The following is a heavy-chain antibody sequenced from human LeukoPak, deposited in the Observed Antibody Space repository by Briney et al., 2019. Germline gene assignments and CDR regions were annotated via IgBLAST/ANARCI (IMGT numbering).Heavy chain of an antibody. Sequence: SVKVSCKASGGTFSNYALIWVRQAPGQGLEWMGRIIPVLAVTHYTQKFQDRLTITADKSASTAYMELGSLRSDDTAVYYCARGDDVSGYAYWGQGTLVTVSS. CDR2: IIPVLAVT. J-gene: IGHJ4*02. V-gene: IGHV1-69*04. CDR1: GGTFSNYA. D-gene: IGHD3-22*01. CDR3: ARGDDVSGYAY.